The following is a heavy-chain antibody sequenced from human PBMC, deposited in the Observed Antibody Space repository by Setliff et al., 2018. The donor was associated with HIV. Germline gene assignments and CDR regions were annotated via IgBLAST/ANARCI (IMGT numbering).Heavy chain of an antibody. CDR3: ARGFGGGSSARYFQH. CDR1: GYTLTSYE. V-gene: IGHV1-8*02. J-gene: IGHJ1*01. D-gene: IGHD3-16*01. Sequence: ASVKVSCKASGYTLTSYEINWVRQATGQGLEWMGWMNPNSGDTGYAQKFQGRVTMTRDTSISTAYMELSSLRSDDTAVYYCARGFGGGSSARYFQHWGHGTLVTVSS. CDR2: MNPNSGDT.